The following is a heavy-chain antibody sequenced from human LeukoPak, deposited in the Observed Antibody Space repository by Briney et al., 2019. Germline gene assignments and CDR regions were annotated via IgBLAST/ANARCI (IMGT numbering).Heavy chain of an antibody. CDR2: TYYRSKWYN. D-gene: IGHD3-3*01. CDR1: GDSVSSNTAA. Sequence: SQALSLTCALSGDSVSSNTAAWHWLRQSPSRCLEWQGRTYYRSKWYNDYAVSVKSRISINPDRSKNQFSLQLNSVTLEDTAVYYCGRDKGGDDDLFDYWGQGTLVTVSS. CDR3: GRDKGGDDDLFDY. V-gene: IGHV6-1*01. J-gene: IGHJ4*02.